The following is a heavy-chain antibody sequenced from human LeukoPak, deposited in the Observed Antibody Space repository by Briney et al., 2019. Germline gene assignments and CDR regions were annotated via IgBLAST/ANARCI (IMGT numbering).Heavy chain of an antibody. Sequence: SETLSLTCTVSGGSISSGGYYWRWIRQPPGKGLEWIGYTYHSGSTYYNPSLKSRVTISVDTSKNQFSLKLSSVTAADTAVYYCARDEEGTFDYWGQGTLVTVSS. D-gene: IGHD3-10*01. J-gene: IGHJ4*02. V-gene: IGHV4-30-2*01. CDR3: ARDEEGTFDY. CDR1: GGSISSGGYY. CDR2: TYHSGST.